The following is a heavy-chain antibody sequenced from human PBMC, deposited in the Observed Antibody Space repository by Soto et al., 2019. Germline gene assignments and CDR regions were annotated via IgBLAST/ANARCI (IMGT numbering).Heavy chain of an antibody. V-gene: IGHV2-5*02. J-gene: IGHJ4*02. CDR2: IYWDDDK. CDR3: AHRVLRTVFGLVTTTAIYFDF. Sequence: QITLNESGPTQVKPRQTLTLTCTFSGFSLTTSGVGVCWIRQSPGKAPEWLALIYWDDDKRYSPSLKSRLTITKDSSKNPVVLTIADLDPADTATYYCAHRVLRTVFGLVTTTAIYFDFWGQGTPVAVSS. CDR1: GFSLTTSGVG. D-gene: IGHD3-3*01.